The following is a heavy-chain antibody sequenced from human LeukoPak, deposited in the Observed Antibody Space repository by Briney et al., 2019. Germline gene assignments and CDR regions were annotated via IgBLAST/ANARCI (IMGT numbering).Heavy chain of an antibody. CDR3: AREVVVDYYDSSGYASYYYGMDV. J-gene: IGHJ6*02. Sequence: GGSLRLSCAASGFTFSSYWMSWVRQAPGKGLEWVANIKQDGSEKYYVDSVKGRFTISRDNAKNSLYLQMNSLRAEDTAVYYCAREVVVDYYDSSGYASYYYGMDVWGQGILVTVSS. D-gene: IGHD3-22*01. V-gene: IGHV3-7*03. CDR1: GFTFSSYW. CDR2: IKQDGSEK.